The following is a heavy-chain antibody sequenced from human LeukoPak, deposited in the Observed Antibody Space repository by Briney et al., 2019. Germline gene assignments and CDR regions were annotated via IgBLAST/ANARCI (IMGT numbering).Heavy chain of an antibody. V-gene: IGHV3-23*01. J-gene: IGHJ4*02. CDR3: AKGGDVVVVAATPVYY. CDR2: ISGSGYST. D-gene: IGHD2-15*01. CDR1: GFTFSSYA. Sequence: GGSLRLSCAASGFTFSSYAMSWVRQAPGKGLECVSTISGSGYSTYYADSVKGRFTISRDNSKNTLYLQMNSLRAEDTAVYYCAKGGDVVVVAATPVYYWGQGTLVTVSS.